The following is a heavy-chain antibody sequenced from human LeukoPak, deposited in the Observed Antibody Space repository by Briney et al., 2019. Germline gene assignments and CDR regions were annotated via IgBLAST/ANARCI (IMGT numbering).Heavy chain of an antibody. J-gene: IGHJ4*02. V-gene: IGHV3-15*01. CDR1: GFTISNAW. CDR2: IKSKTDGGTT. CDR3: TTAPQYSGSYYFDY. D-gene: IGHD1-26*01. Sequence: GGSLRLSCAASGFTISNAWMSWVRQAPGKGLEWVGRIKSKTDGGTTDYAAPVKGRFTISRDDSKNTLYLQMNSLKTEDTAVYYCTTAPQYSGSYYFDYWGQGTLVTVSS.